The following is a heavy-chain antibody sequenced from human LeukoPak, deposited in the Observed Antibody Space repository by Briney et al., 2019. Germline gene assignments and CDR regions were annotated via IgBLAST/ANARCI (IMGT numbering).Heavy chain of an antibody. D-gene: IGHD6-13*01. CDR2: IIPIFGTA. CDR1: GGTFSSYA. J-gene: IGHJ6*03. Sequence: SVKFSCKASGGTFSSYAISWVRQAPGQGLEWMGGIIPIFGTANYAQKFQGRVTITTDESTSTAYMELSSLRSEDTAVYYCARDRAAARPYYYYYYMDVWGKGTTVTVSS. V-gene: IGHV1-69*05. CDR3: ARDRAAARPYYYYYYMDV.